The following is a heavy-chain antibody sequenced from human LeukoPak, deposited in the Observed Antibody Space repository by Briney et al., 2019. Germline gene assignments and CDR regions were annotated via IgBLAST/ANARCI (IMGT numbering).Heavy chain of an antibody. J-gene: IGHJ4*02. CDR1: GGSSSSSNW. CDR2: IYHSGST. Sequence: SETLSLTCAVSGGSSSSSNWGSWVRRPPGKGLEWIGEIYHSGSTNYNPSLKSRVTISVDTSKHPFSLRLSSVTAADTAVYYCARRHVEYSSSSDPYYFDYWGQGTLVTVSS. CDR3: ARRHVEYSSSSDPYYFDY. D-gene: IGHD6-6*01. V-gene: IGHV4-4*02.